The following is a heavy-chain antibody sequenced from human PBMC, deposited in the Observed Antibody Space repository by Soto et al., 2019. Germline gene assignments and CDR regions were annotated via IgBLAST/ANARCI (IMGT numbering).Heavy chain of an antibody. Sequence: GPSVKVSCKASGYTFTSYAMHWVRQAPGQRLEWMGWINAGNGNTKYSQKFQGRVTITRDTSASTAYMELSSLRSEDTAVYYCARDALQIEGGYYYHYYGMDVCGQGTTVTVSS. J-gene: IGHJ6*02. D-gene: IGHD3-16*01. V-gene: IGHV1-3*01. CDR3: ARDALQIEGGYYYHYYGMDV. CDR1: GYTFTSYA. CDR2: INAGNGNT.